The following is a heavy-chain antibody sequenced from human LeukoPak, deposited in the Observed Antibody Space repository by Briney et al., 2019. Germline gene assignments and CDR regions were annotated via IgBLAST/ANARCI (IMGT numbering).Heavy chain of an antibody. J-gene: IGHJ4*02. CDR2: ISYDGSNT. D-gene: IGHD2-2*01. CDR1: GFSFRNTW. V-gene: IGHV3-30*03. Sequence: GGSLRLSCTTSGFSFRNTWMSWVRQAPGKGLEWVALISYDGSNTYYADSVKGRFTISGDSPKNTLYLQMNGLRPEDTAVYYCARVEVGSCSSTSCYELGYWGQGTLVTVSS. CDR3: ARVEVGSCSSTSCYELGY.